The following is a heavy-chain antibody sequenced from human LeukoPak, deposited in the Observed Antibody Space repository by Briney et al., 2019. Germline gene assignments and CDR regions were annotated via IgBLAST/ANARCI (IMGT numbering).Heavy chain of an antibody. CDR2: IYYSGST. CDR1: AGSISSYY. V-gene: IGHV4-59*01. Sequence: PSETLSLTCTVSAGSISSYYWTWIRQPPGKGLEWIGYIYYSGSTNYNPSLKSRVAISLDTSKNQFSLKLSSVTAADTAIYYCARDLEDAFDIWGQGTMVTVSS. J-gene: IGHJ3*02. D-gene: IGHD3-3*01. CDR3: ARDLEDAFDI.